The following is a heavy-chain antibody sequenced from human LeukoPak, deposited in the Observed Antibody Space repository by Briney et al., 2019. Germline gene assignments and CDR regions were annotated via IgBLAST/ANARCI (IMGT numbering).Heavy chain of an antibody. CDR2: INPSGGNT. Sequence: GGSLRLSCAGSGFTFSSNPLSWVRQAPGKGLEWVSAINPSGGNTYYADSVRGRFTISRDNSKNTLYLQMNSLRAEDTAVYYCAKDFASSTGFDYWGQGTLVTVSS. CDR3: AKDFASSTGFDY. V-gene: IGHV3-23*01. CDR1: GFTFSSNP. D-gene: IGHD6-6*01. J-gene: IGHJ4*02.